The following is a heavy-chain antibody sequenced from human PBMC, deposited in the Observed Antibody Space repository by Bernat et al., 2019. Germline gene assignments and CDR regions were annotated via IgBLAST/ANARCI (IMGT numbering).Heavy chain of an antibody. V-gene: IGHV4-4*02. CDR2: IYHSGST. J-gene: IGHJ5*02. CDR1: GGSISSSNW. D-gene: IGHD2-15*01. CDR3: ASRLFAVVVAVNRRGFDP. Sequence: QVQLQESGPGLVKPSGTLSLTCAVSGGSISSSNWWSWVRQPPGKGLEWIGEIYHSGSTNYNPSLKSRVTISVDKSKNQFSLKLSSVTAVDTAVYYCASRLFAVVVAVNRRGFDPWGQGTLVTVSS.